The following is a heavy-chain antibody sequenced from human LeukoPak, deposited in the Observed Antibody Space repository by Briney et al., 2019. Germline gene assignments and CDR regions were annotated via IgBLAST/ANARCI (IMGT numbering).Heavy chain of an antibody. J-gene: IGHJ4*02. CDR2: ISRNSGSI. CDR3: AKDMFKYGSSPLDY. D-gene: IGHD6-13*01. CDR1: GFTFSTYG. Sequence: GGSLRLSCAASGFTFSTYGMNWVRQAPGKGLEWVSGISRNSGSIGYAGSVKGRFTISRDNAKNSLYLQMNSLRAEDTALYYCAKDMFKYGSSPLDYWGQGTLVTVSS. V-gene: IGHV3-9*01.